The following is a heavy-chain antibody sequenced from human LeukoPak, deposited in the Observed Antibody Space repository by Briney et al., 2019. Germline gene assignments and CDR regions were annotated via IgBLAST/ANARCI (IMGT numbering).Heavy chain of an antibody. CDR1: GFTVSSNY. V-gene: IGHV3-66*01. J-gene: IGHJ6*02. CDR2: MFRNVTT. D-gene: IGHD3-10*01. CDR3: ATRAEGYYYGSGSYSGMDV. Sequence: GESLTLSCAPPGFTVSSNYMSWVRQAPGKGLEWVSLMFRNVTTYYADSVKGRFTTSGDNSKNTLYLQMDSLRAEDTAVYFCATRAEGYYYGSGSYSGMDVWGQGTTVTV.